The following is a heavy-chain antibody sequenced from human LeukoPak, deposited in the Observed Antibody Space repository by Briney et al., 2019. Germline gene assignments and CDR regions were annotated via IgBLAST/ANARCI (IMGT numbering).Heavy chain of an antibody. D-gene: IGHD5-24*01. CDR2: INPSGGST. CDR1: GYTFTSYH. Sequence: ASVKVSCKASGYTFTSYHMQWVRQAPGQGLEWMGIINPSGGSTSYAQKFQGRVTMTRDTSTSTVYMELSSLRSEDTAVYYCARDVGGYNFFDYWGQGTLVTVSS. CDR3: ARDVGGYNFFDY. J-gene: IGHJ4*02. V-gene: IGHV1-46*01.